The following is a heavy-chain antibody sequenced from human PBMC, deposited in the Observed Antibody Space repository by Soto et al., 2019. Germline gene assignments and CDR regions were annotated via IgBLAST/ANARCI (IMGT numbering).Heavy chain of an antibody. CDR2: IGGSGGDT. CDR1: GFPFSSYA. Sequence: GGSLRLSCAASGFPFSSYAMSWVRQAPGKGLERVSGIGGSGGDTFYADSVKGRFTVSRDNAENTLYLQLNSLRVEDSAIYYCARRTWRGRADYWGQGILVTVSS. J-gene: IGHJ4*02. CDR3: ARRTWRGRADY. D-gene: IGHD3-3*01. V-gene: IGHV3-23*01.